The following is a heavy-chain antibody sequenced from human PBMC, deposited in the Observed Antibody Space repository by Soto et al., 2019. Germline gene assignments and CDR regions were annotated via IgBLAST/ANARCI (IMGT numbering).Heavy chain of an antibody. J-gene: IGHJ4*02. CDR1: GYTFTSYD. D-gene: IGHD1-7*01. CDR3: ARRTDWNYVYPFDY. Sequence: QVQLVQSGAEVKKPGASVKVSCKASGYTFTSYDINWVRQATGQGLEWMGWMNPNSGNTGYAQKFQGRVTMTRNTSISTAYMELSSLRSEDTAVYYCARRTDWNYVYPFDYWGQGTLVTVSS. CDR2: MNPNSGNT. V-gene: IGHV1-8*01.